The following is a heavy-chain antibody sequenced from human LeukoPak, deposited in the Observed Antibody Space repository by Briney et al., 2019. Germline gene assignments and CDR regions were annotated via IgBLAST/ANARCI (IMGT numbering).Heavy chain of an antibody. V-gene: IGHV4-34*01. CDR1: GGSFSGYY. CDR2: INHSGST. CDR3: ARRCMLYRPPYYYYYMDV. J-gene: IGHJ6*03. Sequence: SETLSLTCAVYGGSFSGYYWSWIRQPPGKGLEWIGEINHSGSTNHNPSLKSRVTISVDTSKNHFSLKLSSVTAADTAVYYCARRCMLYRPPYYYYYMDVWGKGTTVTVSS. D-gene: IGHD2-8*01.